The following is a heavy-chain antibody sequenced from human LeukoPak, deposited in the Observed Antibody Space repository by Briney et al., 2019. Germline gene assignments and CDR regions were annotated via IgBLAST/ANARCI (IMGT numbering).Heavy chain of an antibody. V-gene: IGHV1-2*02. CDR1: GYTFTGYY. CDR2: INPNSGGT. D-gene: IGHD4-17*01. J-gene: IGHJ6*02. Sequence: ASVKVSCKASGYTFTGYYMHWVRQAPGQGLEWMGWINPNSGGTNYAQKFQGRVTMTRDTSISTAYMELSRLRSDDTAVYYCARAGATVTTYNYHYYGMDVWGQGTTVTVSS. CDR3: ARAGATVTTYNYHYYGMDV.